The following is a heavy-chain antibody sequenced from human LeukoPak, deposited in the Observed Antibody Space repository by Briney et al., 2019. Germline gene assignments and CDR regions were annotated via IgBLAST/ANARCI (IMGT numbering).Heavy chain of an antibody. D-gene: IGHD1-26*01. V-gene: IGHV1-2*06. CDR1: GYTFTDYF. CDR3: ARDHPSTSNWELDF. J-gene: IGHJ4*02. CDR2: INSNSGVT. Sequence: ASVKVSCKASGYTFTDYFIHWVRQAPGQGLEGMGRINSNSGVTDDAQNFQVRVTMTRDTSISTAYMELSRLTSDDTAVYYCARDHPSTSNWELDFWGQGTLVIVSS.